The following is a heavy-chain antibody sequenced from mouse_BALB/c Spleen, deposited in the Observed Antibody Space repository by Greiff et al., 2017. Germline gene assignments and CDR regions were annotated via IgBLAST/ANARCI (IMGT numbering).Heavy chain of an antibody. CDR2: ILPGSGST. CDR1: GYTFSSYW. CDR3: ARQDYYGNYFDY. J-gene: IGHJ2*01. Sequence: VQLQQSGAELMKPGASVKISCKATGYTFSSYWIEWVKQRPGHGLEWIGEILPGSGSTNYNEKFKGKATFTADTSSNTAYMQLSSLTSEDSAVYYCARQDYYGNYFDYWGQGTTLTVSS. D-gene: IGHD2-1*01. V-gene: IGHV1-9*01.